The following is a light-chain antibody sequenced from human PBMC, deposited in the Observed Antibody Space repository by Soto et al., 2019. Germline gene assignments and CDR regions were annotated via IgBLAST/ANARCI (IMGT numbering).Light chain of an antibody. CDR3: QTWVTGSWV. Sequence: QAVVTQPPSAYAPLGASVKLTCTLSSGHSSYAIAWHQQRPEKGHRYLMKLNNDGSHTKGDEIPDRFSGSSSGAERYLTISSLQSEDEADYYCQTWVTGSWVFGGGTQLTVL. CDR2: LNNDGSH. J-gene: IGLJ3*02. V-gene: IGLV4-69*01. CDR1: SGHSSYA.